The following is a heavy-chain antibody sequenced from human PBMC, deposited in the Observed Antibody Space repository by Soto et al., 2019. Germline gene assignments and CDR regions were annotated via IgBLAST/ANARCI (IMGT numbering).Heavy chain of an antibody. CDR1: GGSISRNYH. V-gene: IGHV4-39*01. Sequence: QLQLQESGPGLVKPSETLSLACTVSGGSISRNYHWAWIRQPPERGLEWIGNVYYTGSTYYSPSLKSRLTISVDTSKNYFSLELSSVTAADTAVYFCARHVNFMSDGYRGDAFDIWGQGTMVTVSS. J-gene: IGHJ3*02. D-gene: IGHD3-16*02. CDR3: ARHVNFMSDGYRGDAFDI. CDR2: VYYTGST.